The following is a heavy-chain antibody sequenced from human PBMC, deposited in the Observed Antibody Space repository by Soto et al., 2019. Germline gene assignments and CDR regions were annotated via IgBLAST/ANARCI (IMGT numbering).Heavy chain of an antibody. CDR1: GGSSSGYY. CDR3: ARASSYSYGAFGY. J-gene: IGHJ4*02. D-gene: IGHD5-18*01. Sequence: SETLSLTCAVYGGSSSGYYWSWIRQPPGKGLEWIGEINHSGSTNYNTSLKSRVTISVDTSKNQFSLKLSSVTAADTAVYYCARASSYSYGAFGYWGQGTPVTVSS. CDR2: INHSGST. V-gene: IGHV4-34*01.